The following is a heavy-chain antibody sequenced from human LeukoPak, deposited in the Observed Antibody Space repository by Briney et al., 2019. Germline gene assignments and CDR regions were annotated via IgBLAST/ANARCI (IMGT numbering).Heavy chain of an antibody. CDR3: ARDGPKYTSGWYGTYYFDY. CDR1: GFPFSSYS. D-gene: IGHD6-19*01. CDR2: IVGTTGTT. V-gene: IGHV3-23*01. J-gene: IGHJ4*02. Sequence: GGSLRLSCAASGFPFSSYSMSWVRQAPGKGLEWVSGIVGTTGTTYYADSVQGRFTISRDNATNSLYLQMNSLRAEDTAVYYCARDGPKYTSGWYGTYYFDYWGQGTLVTVSS.